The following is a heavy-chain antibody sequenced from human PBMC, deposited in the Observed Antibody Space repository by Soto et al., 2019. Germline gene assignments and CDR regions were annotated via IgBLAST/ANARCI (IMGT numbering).Heavy chain of an antibody. CDR3: ARGPPTHIAVAGNLWFDY. D-gene: IGHD6-19*01. Sequence: EVQLVESGGGLVKPGGSLRLSCAASGFTFSSYSMNWVRQAPGKGLEWVSSISSSSSYIYYADSVKGRFTISRDNAKNSLYLQMNSLRAEDTAVYYCARGPPTHIAVAGNLWFDYWGQGTLVTVSS. J-gene: IGHJ4*02. CDR2: ISSSSSYI. CDR1: GFTFSSYS. V-gene: IGHV3-21*01.